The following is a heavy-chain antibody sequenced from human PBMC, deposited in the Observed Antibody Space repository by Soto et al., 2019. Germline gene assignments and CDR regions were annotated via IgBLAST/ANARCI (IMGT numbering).Heavy chain of an antibody. CDR3: ARSLVRGMDV. Sequence: SETLSLTCAVYGGSFSGYYWSWIRQPPGKGLEWIGEINHSGSTNYNPSLKSRVTISVDTSKNQFSLKLSSVTAEDTAVYYCARSLVRGMDVWGQGTTVTVSS. J-gene: IGHJ6*02. CDR1: GGSFSGYY. CDR2: INHSGST. D-gene: IGHD6-6*01. V-gene: IGHV4-34*01.